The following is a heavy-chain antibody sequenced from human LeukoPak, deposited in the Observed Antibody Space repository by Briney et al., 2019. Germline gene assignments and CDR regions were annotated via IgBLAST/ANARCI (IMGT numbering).Heavy chain of an antibody. CDR3: AREVIIAAAGSAFDP. CDR1: GGTFSSYA. Sequence: GASVKVSCKASGGTFSSYAISWVRQAPGQGLEWMGGIIPIFGTANYAQKFQGRVTITTDESTSTAYMELSSLRSEDTTVYYCAREVIIAAAGSAFDPWGQGTLVTVSS. V-gene: IGHV1-69*05. J-gene: IGHJ5*02. D-gene: IGHD6-13*01. CDR2: IIPIFGTA.